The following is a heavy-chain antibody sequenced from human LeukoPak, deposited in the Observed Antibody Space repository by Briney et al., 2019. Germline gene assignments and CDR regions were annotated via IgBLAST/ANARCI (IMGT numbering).Heavy chain of an antibody. CDR2: INSDGSST. CDR3: AREILAPGKTHDY. CDR1: GFTFSSYW. J-gene: IGHJ4*02. V-gene: IGHV3-74*01. Sequence: QPGGSLRLSCAASGFTFSSYWMHWVRQAPGKGLVWVSRINSDGSSTSYADSVKGRFTISRDNAKNTLYLQMNSLRAEDTAVYYCAREILAPGKTHDYWGQGTLVTVSS.